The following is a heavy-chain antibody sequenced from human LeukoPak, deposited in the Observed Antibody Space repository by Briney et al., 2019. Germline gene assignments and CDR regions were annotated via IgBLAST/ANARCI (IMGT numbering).Heavy chain of an antibody. CDR1: GYSISSGYY. V-gene: IGHV4-38-2*02. D-gene: IGHD5-12*01. J-gene: IGHJ4*02. CDR3: AGGIVANDY. Sequence: PSETLSLTCTVSGYSISSGYYWGWIRQPPGKGLEWIGSIHHSGSTYYNPSLKSRVTISVDTSKNQFSLRLSSVTAADTAVYYCAGGIVANDYWGQGTLVTVSS. CDR2: IHHSGST.